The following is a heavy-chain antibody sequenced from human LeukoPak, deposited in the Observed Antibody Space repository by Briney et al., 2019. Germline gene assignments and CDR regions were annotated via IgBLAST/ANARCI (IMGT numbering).Heavy chain of an antibody. Sequence: SETLSLTCTVSGGPISSGSYSWSWIRQPAGKGLEWIGRIYTSGSTNYNPSLKSRVTISVDTSKKQFSLKLSSVTAADTAVYYCAREKIAYYDNSGRGWFDPWGQGTLVTASS. V-gene: IGHV4-61*02. CDR2: IYTSGST. CDR3: AREKIAYYDNSGRGWFDP. CDR1: GGPISSGSYS. J-gene: IGHJ5*02. D-gene: IGHD3-22*01.